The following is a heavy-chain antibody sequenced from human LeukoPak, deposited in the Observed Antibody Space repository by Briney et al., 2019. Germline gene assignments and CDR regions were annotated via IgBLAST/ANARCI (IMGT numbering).Heavy chain of an antibody. CDR2: INDDGSDT. V-gene: IGHV3-74*01. CDR3: VRGGPSTWS. D-gene: IGHD2-15*01. Sequence: GGSLKLSCAASGFTFSGSSMHWVRQVPGKRPVWVSRINDDGSDTIYADSVRGRFTISRDDAKNTVYLQMNNLRAEDTAVYYCVRGGPSTWSWGQGTLVTVSP. CDR1: GFTFSGSS. J-gene: IGHJ5*02.